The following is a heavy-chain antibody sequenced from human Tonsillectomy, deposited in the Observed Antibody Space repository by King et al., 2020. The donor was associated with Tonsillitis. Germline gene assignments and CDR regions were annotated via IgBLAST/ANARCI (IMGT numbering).Heavy chain of an antibody. CDR3: ARGPRSRGVDYVPVDY. J-gene: IGHJ4*02. CDR2: IYYSGST. CDR1: GGSISSGDYS. Sequence: VQLQESGPGLVKPSQTLSLTCAVSGGSISSGDYSWSWIRQPPGKGLEWIGYIYYSGSTYYNPSLKSRVTISVDTSKNQFSLKLSSVTAADTAVYFCARGPRSRGVDYVPVDYWGQGTLVTVSS. V-gene: IGHV4-30-4*07. D-gene: IGHD4-17*01.